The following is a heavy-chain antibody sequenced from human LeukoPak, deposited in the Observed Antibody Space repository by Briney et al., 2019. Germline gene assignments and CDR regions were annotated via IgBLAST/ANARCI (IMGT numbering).Heavy chain of an antibody. CDR1: GFTFSTYG. D-gene: IGHD2-21*01. CDR3: AKDSPRSVMVQPGGEVDFDY. CDR2: ISGSGGST. Sequence: PGGSLRLSCAASGFTFSTYGMSWVRQAPGKGLEWVSSISGSGGSTFYADSVKGRFTISRDNSKKTLYLQMHSLRAEDTALYYCAKDSPRSVMVQPGGEVDFDYWGQGTLVTVSS. J-gene: IGHJ4*02. V-gene: IGHV3-23*01.